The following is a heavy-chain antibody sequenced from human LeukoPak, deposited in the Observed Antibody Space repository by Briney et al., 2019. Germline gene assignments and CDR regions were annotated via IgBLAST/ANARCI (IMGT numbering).Heavy chain of an antibody. CDR3: AIGDGLGELSSSLDY. J-gene: IGHJ4*02. Sequence: GGSLRLSCAASGFTFSTYAMSWVRQAPGKGLEWVSTISGSGGDTYYADSVKGRFTISRDTSKNTLYLQMYSLRAEDTAVYYCAIGDGLGELSSSLDYWGQGTLVTVSS. CDR1: GFTFSTYA. V-gene: IGHV3-23*01. D-gene: IGHD3-16*02. CDR2: ISGSGGDT.